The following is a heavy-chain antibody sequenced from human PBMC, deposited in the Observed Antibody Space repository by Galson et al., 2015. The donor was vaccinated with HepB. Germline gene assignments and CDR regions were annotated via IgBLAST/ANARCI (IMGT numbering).Heavy chain of an antibody. CDR2: IYYSGST. CDR1: GGSISSSSYY. J-gene: IGHJ4*02. V-gene: IGHV4-39*07. D-gene: IGHD3-3*01. CDR3: ARVPHFGVVIEPTYFDY. Sequence: SETLSLTCTVSGGSISSSSYYWGWIRQPPGKGLEWIGSIYYSGSTYYNPSLKSRVTISVDTSKNQFSLKLSSVTAADTAVYYCARVPHFGVVIEPTYFDYWGQGTLVTVSS.